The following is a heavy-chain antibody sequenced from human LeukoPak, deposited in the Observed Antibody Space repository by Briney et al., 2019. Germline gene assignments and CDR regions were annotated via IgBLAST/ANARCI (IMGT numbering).Heavy chain of an antibody. CDR1: GFTFSSYG. V-gene: IGHV3-30*03. CDR3: ARDRNDIWPEFFDY. CDR2: ISYDGSNK. Sequence: GGSLRLSCAASGFTFSSYGMHWVRQAPGKGLEWVAVISYDGSNKYYADSVKGRFTISRDNSKNTLYLQMNSLRAEDTAVYYCARDRNDIWPEFFDYWGQGTLVTVSS. D-gene: IGHD3-9*01. J-gene: IGHJ4*02.